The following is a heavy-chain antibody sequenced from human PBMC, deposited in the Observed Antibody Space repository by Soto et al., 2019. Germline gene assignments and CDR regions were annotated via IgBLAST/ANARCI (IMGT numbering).Heavy chain of an antibody. CDR1: GFSLSPYW. J-gene: IGHJ4*02. CDR3: ARDLGGPDY. V-gene: IGHV3-74*03. CDR2: LSSDGFGA. Sequence: GGSLRLSCAASGFSLSPYWMHWVRQVPGRGMEWVARLSSDGFGAAYADSVKGRFFISRDIARNTLSLQMNSLRADDTAVYYCARDLGGPDYWGRGTSVTVSS. D-gene: IGHD3-16*01.